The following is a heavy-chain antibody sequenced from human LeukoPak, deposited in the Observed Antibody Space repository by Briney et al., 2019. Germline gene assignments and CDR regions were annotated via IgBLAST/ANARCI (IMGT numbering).Heavy chain of an antibody. CDR1: GYSFIDYS. J-gene: IGHJ6*02. V-gene: IGHV1-2*02. CDR3: ARDRGVGATLGLMDV. D-gene: IGHD1-26*01. CDR2: INRNSGAT. Sequence: ASVKVSCKASGYSFIDYSMHWVRQAPGQGLEWMGWINRNSGATKYAQKFEGRVTTTRDTSVTTAYMELSSLRSDDTAVYFCARDRGVGATLGLMDVWGQGTPVTVSS.